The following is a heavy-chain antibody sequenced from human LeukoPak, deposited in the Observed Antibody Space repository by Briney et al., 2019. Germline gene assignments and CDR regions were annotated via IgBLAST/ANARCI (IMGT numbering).Heavy chain of an antibody. CDR3: ARAPPHYDSSGYYSSDAFDI. Sequence: SETLSLTCTVSGGSISSYYWSWIRQPAGRGLEWIGRIYTSGSTNYNPSLKSRATMSVGTSKNQFSLKLSSVTAADTAVYYCARAPPHYDSSGYYSSDAFDIWGQGTMVTVSS. J-gene: IGHJ3*02. CDR1: GGSISSYY. V-gene: IGHV4-4*07. D-gene: IGHD3-22*01. CDR2: IYTSGST.